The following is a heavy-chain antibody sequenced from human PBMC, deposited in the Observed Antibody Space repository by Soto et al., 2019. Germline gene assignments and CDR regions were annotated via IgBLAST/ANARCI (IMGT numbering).Heavy chain of an antibody. CDR3: ALIAAAGTSLVDY. Sequence: PGGSLRLSWAASGFTFSSDSINWGRQAPGKGLEWVSSISSSSSYIYYADSVKGRFTISRDNAKNSLYLQMNSLRAEDTAVYYCALIAAAGTSLVDYWGQGTLVTVSS. V-gene: IGHV3-21*01. CDR1: GFTFSSDS. D-gene: IGHD6-13*01. CDR2: ISSSSSYI. J-gene: IGHJ4*02.